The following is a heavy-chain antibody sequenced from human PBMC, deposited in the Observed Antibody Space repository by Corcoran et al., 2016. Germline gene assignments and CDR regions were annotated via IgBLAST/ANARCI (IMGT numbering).Heavy chain of an antibody. CDR1: GGTFSSYA. V-gene: IGHV1-69*06. CDR2: IIPIFGTA. CDR3: ARDVTMVRGFARSYYYGMDV. D-gene: IGHD3-10*01. J-gene: IGHJ6*02. Sequence: QVQLVQSGAEVKKPGSSVKVSCKASGGTFSSYAISWVRQAPGQGLEWMGGIIPIFGTANYAQKFQGRVTITADKSTSTAYMELSSLRSEDTAVYYCARDVTMVRGFARSYYYGMDVWGQGTTVTVSS.